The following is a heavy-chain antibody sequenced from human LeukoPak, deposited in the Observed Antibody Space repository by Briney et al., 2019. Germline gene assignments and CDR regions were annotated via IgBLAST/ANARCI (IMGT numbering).Heavy chain of an antibody. D-gene: IGHD3-22*01. Sequence: ASVTVSCKASGYTFISYGISWVRQAPGQGLEWMGWISAFNGNTNYAQKLQGRVTMTTDTSTSTAYMELRSLRSDDTAVYYCARDLWSYDSSGSYEDTFDIWGQGTMVTVSS. V-gene: IGHV1-18*01. CDR1: GYTFISYG. J-gene: IGHJ3*02. CDR3: ARDLWSYDSSGSYEDTFDI. CDR2: ISAFNGNT.